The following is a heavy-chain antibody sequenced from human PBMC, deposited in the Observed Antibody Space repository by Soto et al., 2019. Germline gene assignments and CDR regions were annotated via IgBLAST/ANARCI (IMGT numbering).Heavy chain of an antibody. J-gene: IGHJ4*02. D-gene: IGHD1-1*01. CDR1: GGSISSYY. CDR3: ARGTGTLYY. Sequence: SSETLSLTCTVSGGSISSYYWSWIRQPPGKGLEWIGYIYYSGSTNYNPSLKSRVTISVDTSKNQFSLKLSSVTAADTAVYYCARGTGTLYYWGQGTLVTVSS. CDR2: IYYSGST. V-gene: IGHV4-59*01.